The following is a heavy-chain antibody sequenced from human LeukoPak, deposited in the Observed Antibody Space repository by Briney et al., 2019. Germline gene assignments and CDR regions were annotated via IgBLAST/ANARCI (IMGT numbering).Heavy chain of an antibody. D-gene: IGHD3-16*01. J-gene: IGHJ4*02. CDR2: IYTGGTT. CDR1: GFTVSSNS. Sequence: GGSLRLSCAASGFTVSSNSMSWVRQAPGKGLEWVSLIYTGGTTYYADPVKGRFTISRDNSKNTLYLQMNSLRAEDTAVYYCAKLAGGDYFDYWGQGTLVTVSS. CDR3: AKLAGGDYFDY. V-gene: IGHV3-53*01.